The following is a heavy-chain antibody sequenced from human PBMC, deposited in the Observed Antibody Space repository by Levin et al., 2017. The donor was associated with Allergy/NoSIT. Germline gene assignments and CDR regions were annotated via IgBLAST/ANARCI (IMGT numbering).Heavy chain of an antibody. V-gene: IGHV3-30-3*01. CDR3: ARGRRSTSRLDV. CDR1: GFTFSSYA. CDR2: ISYDGSNK. Sequence: GGSLRLSCAASGFTFSSYAMHWVRQAPGKGLEWVAVISYDGSNKYYADSVKGRFTISRDNSKNTLYLQMNSLRAEDTAVYYCARGRRSTSRLDVWGKGTTVTVSS. D-gene: IGHD2-2*01. J-gene: IGHJ6*04.